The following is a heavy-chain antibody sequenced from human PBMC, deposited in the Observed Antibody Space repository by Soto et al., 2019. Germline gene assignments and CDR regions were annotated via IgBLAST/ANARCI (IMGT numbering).Heavy chain of an antibody. J-gene: IGHJ3*02. CDR3: AATGSGWYQEDAFDI. Sequence: ASVKVSCKVSGYTLTELSMHWVRQAPGKGRERTGGFDPEDGETIYAQKIQCRVTMTEDTSTDTAYMELSSLRYEDTAVYYCAATGSGWYQEDAFDIWGEGTLVTV. V-gene: IGHV1-24*01. D-gene: IGHD6-13*01. CDR2: FDPEDGET. CDR1: GYTLTELS.